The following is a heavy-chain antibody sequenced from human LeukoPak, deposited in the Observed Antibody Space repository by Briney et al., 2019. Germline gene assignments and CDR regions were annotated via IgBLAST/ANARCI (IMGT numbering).Heavy chain of an antibody. Sequence: ASVKVSCKASGYTFTGYYMHWVRQAPGQGFEWMGWINPNSGGTNYAQKFQGRVTMTRDTSISTAYMELSRLRSDDTAVYYCARDARYYGSGSYGPDWFDPWGQGTLVTVSS. J-gene: IGHJ5*02. CDR2: INPNSGGT. CDR3: ARDARYYGSGSYGPDWFDP. V-gene: IGHV1-2*02. CDR1: GYTFTGYY. D-gene: IGHD3-10*01.